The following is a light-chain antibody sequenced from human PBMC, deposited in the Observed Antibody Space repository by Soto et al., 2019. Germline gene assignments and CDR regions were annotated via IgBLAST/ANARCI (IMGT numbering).Light chain of an antibody. V-gene: IGKV4-1*01. CDR2: WAS. CDR1: QSLLYSSNNKNY. Sequence: DIVLTQSPDSLAVSPGERATINCKSSQSLLYSSNNKNYLAWYQHKPGQPPKLLIYWASTRESGVPDRFSGSGSGTDFTLTISSLQAVYVAVYYCQQYYGTPYTFGQGTKLEIK. CDR3: QQYYGTPYT. J-gene: IGKJ2*01.